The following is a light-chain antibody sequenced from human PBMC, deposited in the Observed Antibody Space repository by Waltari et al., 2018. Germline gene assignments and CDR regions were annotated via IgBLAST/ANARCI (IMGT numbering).Light chain of an antibody. CDR3: LVWHSTTDHHGV. V-gene: IGLV3-21*04. CDR2: YDS. Sequence: SYVVTQSPSVSVAPGETARITCGGDTIGSKSVHWYQQRPGQAPVLVISYDSDRPSGIPERFSGSNSGNTATLTISGVEADDEADYYCLVWHSTTDHHGVFGGGTKLTVL. J-gene: IGLJ2*01. CDR1: TIGSKS.